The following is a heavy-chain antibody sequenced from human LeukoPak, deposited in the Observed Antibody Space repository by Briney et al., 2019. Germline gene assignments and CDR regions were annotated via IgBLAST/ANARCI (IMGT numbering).Heavy chain of an antibody. D-gene: IGHD5-12*01. CDR3: AKDLKAYSGYDTYFDY. CDR2: ISGSGGST. V-gene: IGHV3-23*01. Sequence: GGSLRLSCEASGFTFISYAMSWDRQAPGKGLEWVSAISGSGGSTYYADSVKGRFTISRDNSKNTLYLQMNSLRAEDTAVYYCAKDLKAYSGYDTYFDYWGQGTLVTVSS. CDR1: GFTFISYA. J-gene: IGHJ4*02.